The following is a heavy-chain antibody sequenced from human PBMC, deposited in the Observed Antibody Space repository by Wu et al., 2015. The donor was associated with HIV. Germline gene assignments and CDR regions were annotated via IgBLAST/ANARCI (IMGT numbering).Heavy chain of an antibody. D-gene: IGHD3-22*01. CDR1: GYTFTDYY. Sequence: SGAEVKKPGASVMVSCKASGYTFTDYYMYWVRQAPGQGLEWMGWINPNRGGTKYAQKFQGKVTMTRDTAVSTAYMELNSLRSDDTAVYYCARLQSLSGFYSNADYWGQGTLVTVSS. J-gene: IGHJ4*02. CDR2: INPNRGGT. CDR3: ARLQSLSGFYSNADY. V-gene: IGHV1-2*02.